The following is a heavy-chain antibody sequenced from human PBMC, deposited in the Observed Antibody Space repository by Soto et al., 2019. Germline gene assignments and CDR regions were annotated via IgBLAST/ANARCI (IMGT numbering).Heavy chain of an antibody. CDR2: ISYDGSNK. Sequence: QVQLVESGGGVVQPGRSLRLSCAASGFTFSSYGMHWVRQAPGKGLEWVAVISYDGSNKYYADSVKGRFTISRDNSKNTLYLQMNSLRAEDTAVYYCAKGICGGELGRVFWGQGTLVTVSS. V-gene: IGHV3-30*18. CDR3: AKGICGGELGRVF. CDR1: GFTFSSYG. D-gene: IGHD1-26*01. J-gene: IGHJ4*02.